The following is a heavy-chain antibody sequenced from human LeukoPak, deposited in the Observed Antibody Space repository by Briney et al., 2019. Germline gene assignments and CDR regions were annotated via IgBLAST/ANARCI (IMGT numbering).Heavy chain of an antibody. CDR2: INHSGST. J-gene: IGHJ4*02. CDR1: GGSFSGYY. CDR3: ARGSQGYCSSTSCSFDY. D-gene: IGHD2-2*01. Sequence: PSETLSLTCAVYGGSFSGYYWSCIRQPPGKGLEWIGEINHSGSTNYNPSLKSRVTISVDTSKNQFSLKLSSVTAADTAVYYCARGSQGYCSSTSCSFDYWGQGTLVTVSS. V-gene: IGHV4-34*01.